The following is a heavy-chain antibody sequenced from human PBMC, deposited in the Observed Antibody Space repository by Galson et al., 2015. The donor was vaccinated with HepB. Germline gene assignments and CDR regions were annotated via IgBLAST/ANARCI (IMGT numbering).Heavy chain of an antibody. CDR2: IIPILGIA. D-gene: IGHD3-10*01. CDR3: ARGSYYKALDAFGI. CDR1: GGTFSSYA. Sequence: SVKVSCKASGGTFSSYATSWVRQAPGQGLEWMGRIIPILGIANYAQKFQGRVTITADKSTSTAYMELSSLRSEDTAVYYCARGSYYKALDAFGIWGQGTMVTVSS. V-gene: IGHV1-69*04. J-gene: IGHJ3*02.